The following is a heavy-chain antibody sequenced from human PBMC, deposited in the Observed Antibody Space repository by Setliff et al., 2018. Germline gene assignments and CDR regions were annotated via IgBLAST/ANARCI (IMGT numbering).Heavy chain of an antibody. D-gene: IGHD5-18*01. Sequence: GPPVKVSCKASGYTFTDDYMYWVKQAPGKGLEWMGRIDPEDGKTVYAEKFQGRVIISADTSIDTVYLEIDSLRSEDTAVYYCAFRRGYIYGLDNWGQGTLVTVSS. V-gene: IGHV1-69-2*01. J-gene: IGHJ4*02. CDR2: IDPEDGKT. CDR3: AFRRGYIYGLDN. CDR1: GYTFTDDY.